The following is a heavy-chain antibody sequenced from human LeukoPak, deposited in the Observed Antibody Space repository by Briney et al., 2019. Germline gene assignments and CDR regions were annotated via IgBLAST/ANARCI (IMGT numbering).Heavy chain of an antibody. CDR1: GDSVSSHDAA. V-gene: IGHV6-1*01. J-gene: IGHJ4*02. CDR3: ARTARSYYDSSGYIRGDFDY. D-gene: IGHD3-22*01. CDR2: TYYRSRWLN. Sequence: SQTLSLTCAISGDSVSSHDAAWNWIRQSPSRGLEWLGRTYYRSRWLNDYAPSVKSRITINPDTSKNQFSLKLSSVTAADTAVYYCARTARSYYDSSGYIRGDFDYWGQGTLVTVSS.